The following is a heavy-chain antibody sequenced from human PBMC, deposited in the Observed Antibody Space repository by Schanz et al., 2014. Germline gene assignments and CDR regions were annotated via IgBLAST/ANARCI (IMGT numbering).Heavy chain of an antibody. D-gene: IGHD3-22*01. J-gene: IGHJ4*02. CDR3: TDGSAR. CDR1: GFSISDAW. Sequence: EVQLVESGGGLVKPGGSLTLSCAASGFSISDAWMHWVRQAPGKGLEWVGSFKSNVDGGTTDYAAPVKGRFTISRDDSKNTLSLQMNSLKTEDTAVYYCTDGSARWGQGTLVTVSS. V-gene: IGHV3-15*01. CDR2: FKSNVDGGTT.